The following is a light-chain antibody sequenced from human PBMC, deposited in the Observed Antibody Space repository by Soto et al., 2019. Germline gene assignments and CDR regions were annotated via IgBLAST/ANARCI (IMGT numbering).Light chain of an antibody. CDR2: DAS. J-gene: IGLJ1*01. V-gene: IGLV2-11*01. CDR3: CSYAGSYV. Sequence: QSALTQPRSVSGSPGQSVTISCTGTSSDVGGYNYVSWYQQHPGKAPKLMIYDASKRPSGVPDRFSGSKSGNTASLTISGLQAEDEADYYCCSYAGSYVFGTGTKVTV. CDR1: SSDVGGYNY.